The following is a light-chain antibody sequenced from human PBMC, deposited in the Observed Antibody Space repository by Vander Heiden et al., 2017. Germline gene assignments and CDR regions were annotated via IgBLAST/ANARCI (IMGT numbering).Light chain of an antibody. CDR3: EQRST. J-gene: IGKJ4*01. CDR2: DAS. V-gene: IGKV3-11*02. CDR1: QRFNSY. Sequence: VLRHTAATLSLSPGAISTLSSKPSQRFNSYLSWYQHKPRQAPRPLIYDASHSATGIQDRLTGSGSGRNFTLPTSSIEPEDSARDYCEQRSTFGGGTKLEI.